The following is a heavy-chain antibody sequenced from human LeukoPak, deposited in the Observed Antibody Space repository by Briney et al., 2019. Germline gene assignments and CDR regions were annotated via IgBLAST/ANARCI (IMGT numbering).Heavy chain of an antibody. D-gene: IGHD2-15*01. V-gene: IGHV4-59*01. CDR2: IYYSGNT. CDR3: ARGSVVVVAPPFDF. J-gene: IGHJ4*02. CDR1: GGSISSYY. Sequence: SETLSLTCTVSGGSISSYYWSWIRHPPGKGLEWIGYIYYSGNTNYNPSLKSRVTISVDTSKNQFSLNLSSVTAADTAVYYCARGSVVVVAPPFDFWGQGTLVTVSS.